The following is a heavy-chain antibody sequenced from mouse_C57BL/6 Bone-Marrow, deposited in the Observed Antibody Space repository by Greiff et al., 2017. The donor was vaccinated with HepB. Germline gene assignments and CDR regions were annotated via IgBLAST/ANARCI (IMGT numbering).Heavy chain of an antibody. CDR2: ISDGGSYT. Sequence: EVKLVESGGGLVKPGGSLKLSCAASGFTFSSYAMSWVRQTPEKRLEWVATISDGGSYTYYPDNVKGRFTISRDNAKNNLYLQMSHLKSEDTAMYYCARYARGTFAYWGQGTLVTVSA. CDR3: ARYARGTFAY. J-gene: IGHJ3*01. CDR1: GFTFSSYA. V-gene: IGHV5-4*03. D-gene: IGHD4-1*01.